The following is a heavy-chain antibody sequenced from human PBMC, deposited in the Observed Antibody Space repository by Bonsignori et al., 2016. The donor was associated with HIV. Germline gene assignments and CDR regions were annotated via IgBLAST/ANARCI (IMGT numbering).Heavy chain of an antibody. CDR1: GYTFTNYF. Sequence: ASVKVSCKASGYTFTNYFVHWVRQAPGQGLEWMGLINPSSGTTSSAQKFQDRITMTRDTPSATVYLELSSLRSEDTALYYCARIAPSRDGFDNWGQGTLVTVSS. D-gene: IGHD2-21*01. J-gene: IGHJ4*02. CDR2: INPSSGTT. V-gene: IGHV1-46*01. CDR3: ARIAPSRDGFDN.